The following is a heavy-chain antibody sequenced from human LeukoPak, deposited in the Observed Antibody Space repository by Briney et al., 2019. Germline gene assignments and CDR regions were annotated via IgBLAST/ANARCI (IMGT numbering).Heavy chain of an antibody. CDR3: ARDSTSFTIFGVVTSDY. CDR1: GYTFTSYG. Sequence: ASVKVPCKASGYTFTSYGISWVRQAPGQGLEWMGWISAYNGNTNYAQKLQGRVTMTTDTSTSTAYMELRSLRSDDTAVYYCARDSTSFTIFGVVTSDYWGQGTLVTVSS. V-gene: IGHV1-18*01. J-gene: IGHJ4*02. CDR2: ISAYNGNT. D-gene: IGHD3-3*01.